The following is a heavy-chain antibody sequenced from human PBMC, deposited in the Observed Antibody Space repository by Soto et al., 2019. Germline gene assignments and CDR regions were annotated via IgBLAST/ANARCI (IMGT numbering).Heavy chain of an antibody. CDR2: ITHSGSS. CDR1: GGSFSGYY. D-gene: IGHD5-18*01. J-gene: IGHJ4*02. Sequence: PSETLSLTCAVYGGSFSGYYWSWIRKNPGKGLEWIGEITHSGSSNYNSSLKSRVSISVVTSKIHFSLKLSSVTAAHTAVYYCASKSDTALDYWGQGTLVTVSS. V-gene: IGHV4-34*01. CDR3: ASKSDTALDY.